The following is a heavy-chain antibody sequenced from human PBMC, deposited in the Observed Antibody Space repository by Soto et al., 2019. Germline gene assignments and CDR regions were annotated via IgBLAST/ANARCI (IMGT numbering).Heavy chain of an antibody. CDR3: ASPKVAFYNWFDA. D-gene: IGHD3-3*02. V-gene: IGHV4-34*01. Sequence: SETLSLTCAVYGGSFSGYYWTWIRQPPGTGLEWIGEINHSGSTNYNPSLKSRVTISVDTSKNQFSLKLTSVTAADTAVYYCASPKVAFYNWFDAWGQGTLVTVSS. J-gene: IGHJ5*02. CDR1: GGSFSGYY. CDR2: INHSGST.